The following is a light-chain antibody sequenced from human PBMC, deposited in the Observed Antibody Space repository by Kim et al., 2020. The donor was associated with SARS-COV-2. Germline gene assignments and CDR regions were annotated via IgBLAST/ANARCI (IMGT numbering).Light chain of an antibody. CDR2: DAS. J-gene: IGKJ4*01. CDR3: QQRSNWPLT. CDR1: QSVDSY. V-gene: IGKV3-11*01. Sequence: EIVLTQSPATLSLSPGERATLSCRASQSVDSYLAWYQQKPGQAPRLLIYDASSRATGIPARFSGIGSGTDFTLTISSLEPEDFVVYYCQQRSNWPLTFGGGTKVDIK.